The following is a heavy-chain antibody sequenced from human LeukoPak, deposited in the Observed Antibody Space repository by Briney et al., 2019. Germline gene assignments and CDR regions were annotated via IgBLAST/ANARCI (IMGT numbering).Heavy chain of an antibody. V-gene: IGHV3-43*01. CDR2: AGWAGGTT. D-gene: IGHD3-10*02. CDR1: GFNFERYT. J-gene: IGHJ4*02. CDR3: AKELDTMFFDY. Sequence: PGGSLRLSCATSGFNFERYTIHWVRQAPGKGLEWVSLAGWAGGTTSYSDSVRGRFTISRDSGRKSVYLQMNSLTTDDTAFYFCAKELDTMFFDYWGQGALVTVSS.